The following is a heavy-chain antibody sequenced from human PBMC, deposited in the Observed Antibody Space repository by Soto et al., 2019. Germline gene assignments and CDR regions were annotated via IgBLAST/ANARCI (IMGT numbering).Heavy chain of an antibody. CDR2: IYHSGST. J-gene: IGHJ4*02. CDR1: GDSISSRYW. CDR3: ARGISVAYPAFDT. V-gene: IGHV4-4*02. D-gene: IGHD6-19*01. Sequence: QVQLQESGPGLVKPSGTLSLTCAVSGDSISSRYWWNWIRQPPGKGLEWIGEIYHSGSTNYNPSLNSRVTISVDKSKNHFSLKLTSVTAADTAVYYCARGISVAYPAFDTWGQGTLVTVSS.